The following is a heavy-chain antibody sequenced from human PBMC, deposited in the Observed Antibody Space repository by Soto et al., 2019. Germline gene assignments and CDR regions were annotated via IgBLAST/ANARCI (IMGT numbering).Heavy chain of an antibody. J-gene: IGHJ4*02. V-gene: IGHV2-5*02. CDR3: ARALGSWGSYYFDH. CDR1: GFSLDTWGVG. CDR2: IYWDDDK. Sequence: QITLKESGPTLVRPTQTLTLTCTVSGFSLDTWGVGVGWIRQPPGKAPEWLALIYWDDDKRYSPSLKNRLTITKDTSKNQVVHTVTNMAPVDTVTYYCARALGSWGSYYFDHWGQGTLVTVSS. D-gene: IGHD3-16*01.